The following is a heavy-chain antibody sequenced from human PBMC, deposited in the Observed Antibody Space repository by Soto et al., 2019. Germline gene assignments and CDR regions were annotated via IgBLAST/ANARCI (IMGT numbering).Heavy chain of an antibody. D-gene: IGHD6-19*01. V-gene: IGHV1-69*06. CDR2: IIPVFNTT. CDR1: GGTFSSDT. Sequence: QVHMVQSEAEVKKPGSSVKVSCKASGGTFSSDTVSWVRQAPGQGLEWVGGIIPVFNTTYYAQNFQGRVTILADKSTSTAYMELSKLRSEDTAVYYCARSLGRGWTPYWGQGTLVTVSS. CDR3: ARSLGRGWTPY. J-gene: IGHJ4*02.